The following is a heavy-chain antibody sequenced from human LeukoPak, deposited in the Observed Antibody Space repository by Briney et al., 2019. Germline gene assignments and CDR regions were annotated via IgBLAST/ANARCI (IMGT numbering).Heavy chain of an antibody. CDR2: IYYSGST. CDR1: GGSISSYY. CDR3: ARVASSHDFDY. Sequence: SETLSFTCTVSGGSISSYYWSWLRQPPGTGLEWIGYIYYSGSTNYNPSLKSRVTISVDTSKNQFSLKLSSVTAADTAVYYCARVASSHDFDYWGQGTLVTVSS. J-gene: IGHJ4*02. V-gene: IGHV4-59*01. D-gene: IGHD6-13*01.